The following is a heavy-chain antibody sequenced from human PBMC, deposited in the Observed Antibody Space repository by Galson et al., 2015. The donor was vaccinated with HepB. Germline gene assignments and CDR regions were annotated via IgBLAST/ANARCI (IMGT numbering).Heavy chain of an antibody. V-gene: IGHV1-3*01. CDR2: INAGNGNT. Sequence: SVKVSCKASGYTFTSYAMHWVRQAPGQRLEWMGWINAGNGNTKYSQKFQGRVTITRDTSASTAYMELSSLRSEDTAVYYCARGGDCSSTSCYYIGWFDPWGQGTLVTVSS. CDR3: ARGGDCSSTSCYYIGWFDP. J-gene: IGHJ5*02. CDR1: GYTFTSYA. D-gene: IGHD2-2*01.